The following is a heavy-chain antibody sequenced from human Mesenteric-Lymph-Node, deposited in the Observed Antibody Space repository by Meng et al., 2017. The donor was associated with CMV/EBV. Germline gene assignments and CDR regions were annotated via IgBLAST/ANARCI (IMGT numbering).Heavy chain of an antibody. Sequence: GESLKISCTGSGYSFTNYWIGWVRQKPGKGLEWMGIIYPADSDTRYGPSFQGQVTISVDKSNSTANLQWSSLKASDTAMYYCARPANNQLGLDAFDIWGQGTMVTVSS. CDR2: IYPADSDT. CDR3: ARPANNQLGLDAFDI. CDR1: GYSFTNYW. V-gene: IGHV5-51*01. J-gene: IGHJ3*02. D-gene: IGHD1-14*01.